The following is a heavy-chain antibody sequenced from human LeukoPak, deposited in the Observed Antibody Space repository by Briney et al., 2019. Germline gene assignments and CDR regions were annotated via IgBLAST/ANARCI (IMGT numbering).Heavy chain of an antibody. CDR3: ARDLARGYSYGYNAFDI. CDR2: ITAGNGNT. D-gene: IGHD5-18*01. CDR1: GYSFTRYG. Sequence: ASVKVSCKASGYSFTRYGIGWVRQAPRQGLEWMGWITAGNGNTNFAQKVQGRVTMTTDTSTSTAYMELRSLRSDDTAVYFCARDLARGYSYGYNAFDIWGQGTMVTVSS. V-gene: IGHV1-18*01. J-gene: IGHJ3*02.